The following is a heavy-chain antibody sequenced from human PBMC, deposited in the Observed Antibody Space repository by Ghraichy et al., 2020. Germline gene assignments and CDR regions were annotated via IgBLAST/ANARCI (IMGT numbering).Heavy chain of an antibody. D-gene: IGHD4-23*01. CDR2: ITSNSRTK. J-gene: IGHJ6*02. Sequence: GGSLRLSRVGSGFTFSAYSMNWVRQSPGKGLEWLSYITSNSRTKSYGDSVKGRITISRDNAQNSLYLQMNSLRDEDTAVYYCARASTVVRFFYFAGMDVWGQGTTVTVS. CDR1: GFTFSAYS. CDR3: ARASTVVRFFYFAGMDV. V-gene: IGHV3-48*02.